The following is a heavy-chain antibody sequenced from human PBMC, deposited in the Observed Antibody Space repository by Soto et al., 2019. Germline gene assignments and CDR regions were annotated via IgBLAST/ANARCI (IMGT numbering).Heavy chain of an antibody. Sequence: SETLSLTCAVSGGSISSSNWWSWVRQPPGKGLEWIGEIYHSGSTNYNPSLKSRVTISVDKSKNQFSLKLSSVTAADTAAYYCARYSSGWQSIDYWGQGTLVTVSS. J-gene: IGHJ4*02. CDR1: GGSISSSNW. V-gene: IGHV4-4*02. CDR3: ARYSSGWQSIDY. D-gene: IGHD6-19*01. CDR2: IYHSGST.